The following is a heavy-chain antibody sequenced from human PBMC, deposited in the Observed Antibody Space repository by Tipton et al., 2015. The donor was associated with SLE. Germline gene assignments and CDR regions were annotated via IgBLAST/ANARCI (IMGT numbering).Heavy chain of an antibody. J-gene: IGHJ4*02. CDR2: IYTSGAT. V-gene: IGHV4-61*02. CDR3: ARDETSRWYYN. Sequence: GLVKPSETPSLICAVSGGSITSGSYHWSWIRQPAGKELEWIGHIYTSGATDYNPSLRSRVTISTDTSKNQFYLDLNSVTAADTAVYYCARDETSRWYYNWGRGTLVTVSS. D-gene: IGHD3-22*01. CDR1: GGSITSGSYH.